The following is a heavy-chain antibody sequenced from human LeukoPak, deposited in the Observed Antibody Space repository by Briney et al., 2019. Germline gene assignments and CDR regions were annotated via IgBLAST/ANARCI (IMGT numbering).Heavy chain of an antibody. CDR1: GFTFSDYY. Sequence: GGSLRLSCAASGFTFSDYYMSWIRQAPGKGLEWVSAISGSGGSTYYADSVKGRFTISRDNSKNTLYLQMNSLRAEDTAVYYCAKLPYYYYGKDVWGQGTTVTVSS. CDR3: AKLPYYYYGKDV. J-gene: IGHJ6*02. V-gene: IGHV3-23*01. CDR2: ISGSGGST.